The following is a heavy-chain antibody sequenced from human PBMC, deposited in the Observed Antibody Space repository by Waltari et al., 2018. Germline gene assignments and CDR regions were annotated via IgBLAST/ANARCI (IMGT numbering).Heavy chain of an antibody. CDR2: ISSSRSTI. J-gene: IGHJ6*02. Sequence: QVQLQQWGAGLLKPSETLSLTCAVYGGSFSGYYWSWIRQPPGKGLEWVSYISSSRSTIYYSDSVKGRFTISRDNAKNSLYLQMNSLRAEDTAVYYCAREGVVAAYYYYYGMDVWGQGTTVTVSS. V-gene: IGHV3-11*04. CDR3: AREGVVAAYYYYYGMDV. D-gene: IGHD2-15*01. CDR1: GGSFSGYY.